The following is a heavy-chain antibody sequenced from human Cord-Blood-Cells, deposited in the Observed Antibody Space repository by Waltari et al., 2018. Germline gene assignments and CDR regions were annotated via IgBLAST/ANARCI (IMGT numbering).Heavy chain of an antibody. J-gene: IGHJ6*03. CDR1: GGSISSSSYS. D-gene: IGHD2-15*01. CDR3: ATIDYYYYYMDV. CDR2: IYYSGST. V-gene: IGHV4-39*01. Sequence: QLQLQESGPGLVKPSETLSLTCTVSGGSISSSSYSWGWIRQPPGKGLEWIGSIYYSGSTYYNPSLKSRVTISVDTSKNQFSLKLSSVTAADTAVYYCATIDYYYYYMDVWGKGTTVTVSS.